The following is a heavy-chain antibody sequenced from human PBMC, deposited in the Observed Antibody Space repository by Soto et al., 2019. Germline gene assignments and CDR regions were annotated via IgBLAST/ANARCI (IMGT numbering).Heavy chain of an antibody. CDR2: ITRSGNT. V-gene: IGHV4-34*01. D-gene: IGHD3-3*01. CDR1: GGSFSGYY. J-gene: IGHJ4*02. CDR3: ACNYYDFWSGYYSVGYFDY. Sequence: SETLSLTCAVYGGSFSGYYWTWIRQPPGKGLEWVGEITRSGNTNYNPSLKSRVTISVDTSKNQFSLKLSSVTAADTAVYYCACNYYDFWSGYYSVGYFDYWAQGTPVTVSS.